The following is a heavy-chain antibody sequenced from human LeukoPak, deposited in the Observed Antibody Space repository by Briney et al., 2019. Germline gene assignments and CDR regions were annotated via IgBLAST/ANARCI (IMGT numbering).Heavy chain of an antibody. CDR1: GFTVSSNY. J-gene: IGHJ4*02. D-gene: IGHD3-9*01. CDR3: ASSSYDFLTGYYGLGY. V-gene: IGHV3-66*01. Sequence: GGSLRLSCAASGFTVSSNYMSWVRQAPGKGLEWVSVIYSGGSTYSADSVKGRFTISRDNSKNMLYLQMNSLRAEDTAVYYCASSSYDFLTGYYGLGYWGQGTLVTVSS. CDR2: IYSGGST.